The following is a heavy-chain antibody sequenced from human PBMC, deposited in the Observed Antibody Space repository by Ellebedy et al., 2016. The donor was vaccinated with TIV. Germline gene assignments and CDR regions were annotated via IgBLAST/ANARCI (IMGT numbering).Heavy chain of an antibody. J-gene: IGHJ4*02. CDR3: AKDTGYCGAYNCNARYHFDY. CDR1: GFAFSNYW. D-gene: IGHD2-21*01. Sequence: GGSLRLSCAVSGFAFSNYWMSWVRQAPGKGLEWVTNINQDGSVKHYVGSVKGRFTISRDNAKNSLYLQMNSLRLEDTAVYFCAKDTGYCGAYNCNARYHFDYWGQGTLVTVSS. V-gene: IGHV3-7*03. CDR2: INQDGSVK.